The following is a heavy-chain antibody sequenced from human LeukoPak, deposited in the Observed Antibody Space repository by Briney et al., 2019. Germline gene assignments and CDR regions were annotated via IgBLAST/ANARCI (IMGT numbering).Heavy chain of an antibody. Sequence: GASVKVSCKASGGTFSSYAISWVRQAPEQGLEWMGGIIPIFGTANYAQKFQGRVTITADESTSTAYMELSSLRSEDTAVYYCARSGKLHFDYWGQGTLVTVSS. CDR3: ARSGKLHFDY. V-gene: IGHV1-69*13. CDR2: IIPIFGTA. CDR1: GGTFSSYA. D-gene: IGHD6-6*01. J-gene: IGHJ4*02.